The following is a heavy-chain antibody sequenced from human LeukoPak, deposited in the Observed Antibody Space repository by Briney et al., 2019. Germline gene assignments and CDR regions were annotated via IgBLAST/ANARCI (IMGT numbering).Heavy chain of an antibody. CDR2: IRSKAYGGTT. D-gene: IGHD4-17*01. CDR3: TRDFCGDSLDAFDI. Sequence: GGSLRLSCTASGFTFGDYAMSWVRQAPGKGLEWVGFIRSKAYGGTTEYAASVKGRFTISRDDSKSIAYLQMNSLKTEDTAVYYCTRDFCGDSLDAFDIWGQGTMVTVSS. J-gene: IGHJ3*02. CDR1: GFTFGDYA. V-gene: IGHV3-49*04.